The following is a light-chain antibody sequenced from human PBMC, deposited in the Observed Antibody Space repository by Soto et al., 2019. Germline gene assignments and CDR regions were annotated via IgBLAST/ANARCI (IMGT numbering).Light chain of an antibody. Sequence: NFMLPQPHSVSESPGNTVTISCTRSSGSIDSNYVQWYQQRPGSAPTTVIYEDNQRPSGVPDRFSGSIDSSSNSASLSISGLKTEDEADYYCQSYDSTNVVFGGGTKLTVL. J-gene: IGLJ2*01. CDR2: EDN. CDR3: QSYDSTNVV. CDR1: SGSIDSNY. V-gene: IGLV6-57*04.